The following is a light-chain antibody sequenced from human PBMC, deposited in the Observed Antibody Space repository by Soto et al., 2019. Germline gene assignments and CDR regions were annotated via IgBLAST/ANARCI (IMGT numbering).Light chain of an antibody. V-gene: IGLV1-40*01. CDR1: SSNIGAGYD. Sequence: QSVLTQPPSVSGAPGQRVTISCTGSSSNIGAGYDVHWYQQLPGTAPKLLIYVNTNRPSGVPGRFYGSKSGTSASLAIIGRQAEDEADYYCQYYDTTLRGWVFGGGTKLTVL. J-gene: IGLJ3*02. CDR3: QYYDTTLRGWV. CDR2: VNT.